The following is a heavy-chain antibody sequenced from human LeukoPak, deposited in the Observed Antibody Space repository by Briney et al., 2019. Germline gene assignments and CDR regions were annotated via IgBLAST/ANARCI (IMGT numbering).Heavy chain of an antibody. CDR3: ARERYDYIWGSYSH. V-gene: IGHV3-53*01. Sequence: PGGSLRLSCPASGFTVSSNYMSWVRQAPGKGLEWVSVIYSGGSTYYADSVKGRFTISRDNSKNTLYLQMNSLRAEDTAVYYCARERYDYIWGSYSHWGQGTLVTVSS. D-gene: IGHD3-16*01. CDR1: GFTVSSNY. CDR2: IYSGGST. J-gene: IGHJ4*02.